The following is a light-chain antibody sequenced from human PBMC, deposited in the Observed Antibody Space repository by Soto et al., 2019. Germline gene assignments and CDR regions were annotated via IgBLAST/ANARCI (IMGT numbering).Light chain of an antibody. CDR2: GTS. CDR1: QSVSSSY. J-gene: IGKJ2*01. V-gene: IGKV3-20*01. CDR3: QHYGSSPYT. Sequence: EIVLTQSPGTLSLSPGERVTLSCRASQSVSSSYLAWYQQRPGQAPRLLIYGTSRRATDIPDRFSGSGSGTDFTLTLSRLEPEDFAVYYCQHYGSSPYTFGQGTKLEIK.